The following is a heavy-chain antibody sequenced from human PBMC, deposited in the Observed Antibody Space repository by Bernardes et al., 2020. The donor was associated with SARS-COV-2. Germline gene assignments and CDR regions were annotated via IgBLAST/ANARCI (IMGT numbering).Heavy chain of an antibody. D-gene: IGHD2-15*01. CDR3: VKRIYTGVCDY. V-gene: IGHV3-64D*06. CDR1: GFTFNTYA. CDR2: ISSTGDRT. Sequence: GGSLRLSCSASGFTFNTYAMHWVRQAPGKGLEYLSGISSTGDRTYYADSVKGRFTISRDNSKNTLYLQMSSLRAEDTAVYYCVKRIYTGVCDYWGQGTLVTVSS. J-gene: IGHJ4*02.